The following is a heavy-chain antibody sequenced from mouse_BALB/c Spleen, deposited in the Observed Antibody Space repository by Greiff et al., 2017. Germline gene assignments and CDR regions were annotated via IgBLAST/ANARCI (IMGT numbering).Heavy chain of an antibody. J-gene: IGHJ3*01. CDR3: ARGGYDAWFAY. V-gene: IGHV1S29*02. CDR2: IYPYNGGT. Sequence: VQLQQSGPELVKPGASVKISCKASGYTFTDYNMHWVKQSHGKSLEWIGYIYPYNGGTGYNQKFKSKATLTVDNSSSTAYMQLSSLTSDDSAVYFCARGGYDAWFAYWGQGTLVTVSA. CDR1: GYTFTDYN. D-gene: IGHD2-2*01.